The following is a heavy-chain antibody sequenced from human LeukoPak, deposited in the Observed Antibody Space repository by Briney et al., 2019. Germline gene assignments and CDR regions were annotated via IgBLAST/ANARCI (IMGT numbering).Heavy chain of an antibody. CDR3: VRDRGWFDP. CDR2: ISAYSGYI. J-gene: IGHJ5*02. CDR1: GYIFASSA. V-gene: IGHV1-18*01. Sequence: GASANVSCKASGYIFASSAISWVRQAPGQGLEWMGYISAYSGYINYAQKFKGRLTMTTDTSTSTAYMELRSLKSDDTAVYYCVRDRGWFDPWGQGTLVTVSS.